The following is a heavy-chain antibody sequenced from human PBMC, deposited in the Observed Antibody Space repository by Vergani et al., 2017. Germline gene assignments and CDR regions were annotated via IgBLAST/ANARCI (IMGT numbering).Heavy chain of an antibody. V-gene: IGHV4-61*02. CDR1: GGSISSGSYY. D-gene: IGHD2-21*02. CDR2: IYTSGST. Sequence: QVQLQESGPGLVKPSQTLSLTCTVSGGSISSGSYYWSWIRQPAGKGLEWIGRIYTSGSTNYNPSLKSRVTISVDTSKNQFSLKLRSVTAADTAVYYGAGVCGGDCYSFDYWGQGTLGTVSS. CDR3: AGVCGGDCYSFDY. J-gene: IGHJ4*02.